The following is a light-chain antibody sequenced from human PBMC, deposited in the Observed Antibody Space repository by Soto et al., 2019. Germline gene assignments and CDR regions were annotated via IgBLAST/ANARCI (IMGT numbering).Light chain of an antibody. CDR2: DAS. V-gene: IGKV1-5*02. Sequence: DIQMTQSPSSLSASVGDRVTIICRASQSVSTRLAWYQQKPGKAPKVLIYDASSWAGGVPSRFTGSGSGTDFTLTISGLEPADLGVYYCQQRHNWPITFGQGTRLEIK. CDR3: QQRHNWPIT. CDR1: QSVSTR. J-gene: IGKJ5*01.